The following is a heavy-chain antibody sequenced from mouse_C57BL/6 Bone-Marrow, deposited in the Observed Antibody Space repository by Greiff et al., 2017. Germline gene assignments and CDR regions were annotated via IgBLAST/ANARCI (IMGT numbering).Heavy chain of an antibody. D-gene: IGHD2-1*01. CDR2: IYPRDGST. Sequence: QVQLKESGPELVKPGASVKLSCKASGYTFTSYDINWVKQRPGQGLEWIGWIYPRDGSTKYNEKFKGKATLTVDTSSSTAYMELHSLTSEDSAVYFCARYGNSEGFAYWGQGTLVTVSA. J-gene: IGHJ3*01. CDR3: ARYGNSEGFAY. CDR1: GYTFTSYD. V-gene: IGHV1-85*01.